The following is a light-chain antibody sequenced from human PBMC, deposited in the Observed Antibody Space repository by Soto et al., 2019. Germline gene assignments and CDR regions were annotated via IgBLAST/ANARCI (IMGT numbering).Light chain of an antibody. J-gene: IGLJ1*01. V-gene: IGLV2-11*01. CDR2: DVS. CDR3: CSYAGSYSLYV. CDR1: SSDVGGYNY. Sequence: QSVLTQPRSVSGSPGQSVTISCTGTSSDVGGYNYVSWYQQHPGKAPKLMIYDVSERPSGVPDRFSGSKSGNTASLTISGLPAEDEADYYCCSYAGSYSLYVFGTGTKVTVL.